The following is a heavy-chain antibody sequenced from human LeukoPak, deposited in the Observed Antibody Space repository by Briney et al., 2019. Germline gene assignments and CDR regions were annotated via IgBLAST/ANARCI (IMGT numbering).Heavy chain of an antibody. V-gene: IGHV3-74*01. CDR2: INSDGSST. CDR3: ASTFFSGYDFY. J-gene: IGHJ4*02. CDR1: GFTFSSYW. D-gene: IGHD5-12*01. Sequence: PGGSLRLSCAASGFTFSSYWMHWVRQAPGKGLVWVSRINSDGSSTSYADSVKGRFTISRDNAKNTLYLQMNSLRAEDTAVYYCASTFFSGYDFYWGQGTLVTVSS.